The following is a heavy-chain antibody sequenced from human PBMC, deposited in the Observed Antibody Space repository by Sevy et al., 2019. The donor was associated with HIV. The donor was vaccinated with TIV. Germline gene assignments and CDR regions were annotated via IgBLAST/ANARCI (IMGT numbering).Heavy chain of an antibody. Sequence: GGSLRFSCAASGFTFSKYSMSWIRQTPGKGLEWVSTFSFGCGKINYADSVKGRFTISRDDSRNTFYLQMNSLRAEDTAIYYCAREGCTKPHDYWGQGTVVTVS. CDR1: GFTFSKYS. D-gene: IGHD2-8*01. CDR3: AREGCTKPHDY. J-gene: IGHJ4*02. V-gene: IGHV3-23*01. CDR2: FSFGCGKI.